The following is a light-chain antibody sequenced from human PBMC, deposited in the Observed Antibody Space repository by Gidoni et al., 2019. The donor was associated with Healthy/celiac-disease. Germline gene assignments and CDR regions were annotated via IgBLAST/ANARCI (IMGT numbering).Light chain of an antibody. V-gene: IGLV3-25*03. CDR3: QSADSSGTEV. J-gene: IGLJ3*02. Sequence: SYELPQPPSVSVSPGQTARITCSGDALPKQYAYWYQQKPGQAPVLVIYKDSERPSGIPERFYGSSSGTTVTLTISGVQAEDEADYYCQSADSSGTEVFGGGTKLTVL. CDR2: KDS. CDR1: ALPKQY.